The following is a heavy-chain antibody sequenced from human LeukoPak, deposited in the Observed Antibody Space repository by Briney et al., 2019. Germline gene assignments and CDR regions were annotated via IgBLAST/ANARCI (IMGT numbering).Heavy chain of an antibody. J-gene: IGHJ4*02. V-gene: IGHV3-23*01. Sequence: PGGSLRLSCAASGFTFSSHAMSWVRQAPGKGLEWVSAISGSGGRTYYADSVKGRFTITRDNSKNTLYMQMNSLRVEDTAVYYCVGYDPFDYWGQGTLVTVSS. CDR3: VGYDPFDY. D-gene: IGHD5-12*01. CDR2: ISGSGGRT. CDR1: GFTFSSHA.